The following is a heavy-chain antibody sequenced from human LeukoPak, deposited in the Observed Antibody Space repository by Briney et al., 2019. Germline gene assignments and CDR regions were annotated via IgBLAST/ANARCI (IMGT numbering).Heavy chain of an antibody. CDR2: IGSSGTNI. CDR1: GFPFSNMG. J-gene: IGHJ4*02. CDR3: VRKIGLSSGNYFHY. V-gene: IGHV3-48*02. D-gene: IGHD6-19*01. Sequence: GGSLTLSCAASGFPFSNMGRTWVRQAPGKGPEWVSYIGSSGTNIYYADSVKGRFTVSRDNAENSLYPQMNGLRDEDTAVYYCVRKIGLSSGNYFHYWGQGTLVTVSA.